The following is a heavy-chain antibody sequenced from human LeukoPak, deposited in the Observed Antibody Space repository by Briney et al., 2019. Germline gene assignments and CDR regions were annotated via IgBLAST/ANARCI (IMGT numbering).Heavy chain of an antibody. V-gene: IGHV6-1*01. CDR1: GDSVSSNSAA. CDR2: TYYRSKWYN. J-gene: IGHJ4*02. D-gene: IGHD6-13*01. Sequence: SQTLSLTCAISGDSVSSNSAAWNWIRQSPSRGLEWLGRTYYRSKWYNDYAVSVKSRITINPDTSKNQFSLQLNSVTPEDTAVYYCAGEVVSRISSWYFFDYWGQGTLVTVSS. CDR3: AGEVVSRISSWYFFDY.